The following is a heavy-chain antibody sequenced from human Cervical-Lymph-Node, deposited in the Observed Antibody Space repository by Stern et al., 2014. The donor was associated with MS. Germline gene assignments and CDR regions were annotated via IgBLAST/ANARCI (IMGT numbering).Heavy chain of an antibody. CDR1: GVSIGRGNNY. Sequence: VQLVESGPGLVKPSQTLSLTCTVSGVSIGRGNNYWSWIRQPVGKGLEWIGRMFTGGSTNYNPSLKSRVTISVDTSKNQFSLWLSSVTAADTAVYYCAVGYSYGSYGLDVWGQGTTVTVSS. J-gene: IGHJ6*02. CDR3: AVGYSYGSYGLDV. D-gene: IGHD5-18*01. V-gene: IGHV4-61*02. CDR2: MFTGGST.